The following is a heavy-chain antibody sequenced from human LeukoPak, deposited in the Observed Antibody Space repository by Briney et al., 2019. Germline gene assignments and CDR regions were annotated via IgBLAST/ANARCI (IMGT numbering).Heavy chain of an antibody. CDR2: IIPIFGTA. Sequence: AASVKVSCKASGGTFSSYAISWVRQAPGQGLEWMGGIIPIFGTANYAQKFQGRVTITADESTSTAYMELSSLRSEDTAVCYCARGGVVPAADYYYYGMDVWGQGTTVTVSS. V-gene: IGHV1-69*13. CDR1: GGTFSSYA. J-gene: IGHJ6*02. CDR3: ARGGVVPAADYYYYGMDV. D-gene: IGHD2-2*01.